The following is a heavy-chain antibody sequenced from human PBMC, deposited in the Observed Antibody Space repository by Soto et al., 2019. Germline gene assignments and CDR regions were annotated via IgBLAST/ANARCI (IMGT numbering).Heavy chain of an antibody. CDR2: LISALGAT. CDR3: ARPDFGDYWYFDP. J-gene: IGHJ2*01. D-gene: IGHD4-17*01. CDR1: GGPFSSHT. V-gene: IGHV1-69*08. Sequence: QDQLVQSGAAVKKPGSSVKVSCKAFGGPFSSHTFIWVRQAPGQGLECMGRLISALGATTYAQKFQGRVPITADEYVTTVYMELNSLRTEDTAVYYCARPDFGDYWYFDPWGRGTLVTVSS.